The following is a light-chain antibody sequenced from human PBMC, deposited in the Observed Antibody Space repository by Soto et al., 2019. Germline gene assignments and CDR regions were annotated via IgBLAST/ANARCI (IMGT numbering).Light chain of an antibody. J-gene: IGLJ1*01. V-gene: IGLV2-14*03. CDR3: ASYRSDPLYV. Sequence: QSVLTQPASVSGSPGQSITISCTGISADVSTSNFVSWYQHHPGKGPRLILYDFTHRPSGISDRFSGSKSGDTASLTISGLRAEDEADYYCASYRSDPLYVFGTGTKVTVL. CDR1: SADVSTSNF. CDR2: DFT.